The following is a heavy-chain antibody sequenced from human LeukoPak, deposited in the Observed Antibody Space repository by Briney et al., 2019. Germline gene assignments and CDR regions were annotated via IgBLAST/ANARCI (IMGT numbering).Heavy chain of an antibody. V-gene: IGHV1-18*01. D-gene: IGHD4-11*01. CDR3: ARSLLFSKFSYFQH. Sequence: GASVKVSCEASGYTFTSYGISWVRQAPGQGLEWMGWISAYNGNTNYAQKLQGRVTMTTDTSTSTAYMELRSLRSDDTAVYYCARSLLFSKFSYFQHWGQGTLVTVSS. CDR2: ISAYNGNT. CDR1: GYTFTSYG. J-gene: IGHJ1*01.